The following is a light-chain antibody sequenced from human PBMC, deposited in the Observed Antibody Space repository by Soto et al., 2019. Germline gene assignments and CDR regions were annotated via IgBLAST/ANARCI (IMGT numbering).Light chain of an antibody. V-gene: IGKV3-20*01. CDR1: QGVSSNS. CDR2: GAS. CDR3: HQYGSSRRS. J-gene: IGKJ1*01. Sequence: ETVLTQSPGTLSLSPGEGATLSCRASQGVSSNSLAWYQQKPGQAPRRLIYGASTRATGVPDRFSVSGSGKDFTLTISRPEAEDFAVYYCHQYGSSRRSFGQGTKVDIK.